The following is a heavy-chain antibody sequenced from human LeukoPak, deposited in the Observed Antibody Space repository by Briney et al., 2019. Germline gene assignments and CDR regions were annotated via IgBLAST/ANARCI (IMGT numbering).Heavy chain of an antibody. CDR1: GFSFSTSW. CDR3: VRDGDDWNDFDH. CDR2: IRRDGGEI. J-gene: IGHJ4*02. D-gene: IGHD1-1*01. V-gene: IGHV3-7*01. Sequence: GGTLRLSCAASGFSFSTSWMTWVRQAPGKGLEWVANIRRDGGEIYYMDSVKGRFAISRDNAKNSLYLQMNSLRVEDTAVYYCVRDGDDWNDFDHWGQGTLVTVPS.